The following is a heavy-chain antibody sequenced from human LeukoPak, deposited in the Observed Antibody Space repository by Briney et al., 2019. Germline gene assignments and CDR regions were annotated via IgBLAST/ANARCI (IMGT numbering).Heavy chain of an antibody. CDR2: INPNSGDT. Sequence: ASVKVSCKASGYTFTGYHMQWVRQAPGQGLEWMGRINPNSGDTNYAQKFQGRVTMTRDTSISTAYMELSRLRSDDTAVYYCAAGRRSDGNFDYWGQGTLVTVSS. CDR3: AAGRRSDGNFDY. V-gene: IGHV1-2*06. CDR1: GYTFTGYH. J-gene: IGHJ4*02. D-gene: IGHD1-14*01.